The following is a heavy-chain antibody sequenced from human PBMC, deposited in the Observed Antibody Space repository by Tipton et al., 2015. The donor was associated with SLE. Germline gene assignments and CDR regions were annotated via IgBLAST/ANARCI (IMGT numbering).Heavy chain of an antibody. J-gene: IGHJ4*02. V-gene: IGHV4-4*02. Sequence: TLSLTCAVFGGSISRNNWWSWVRQPPGKGLEWIGEIYHSGSTNYNPSLKSRVTISVDTSNNQFSLKLSSMTAADTAVYYCATIDPDVDSGVIPGDYWGQGTLVTVSS. CDR3: ATIDPDVDSGVIPGDY. CDR1: GGSISRNNW. D-gene: IGHD2-15*01. CDR2: IYHSGST.